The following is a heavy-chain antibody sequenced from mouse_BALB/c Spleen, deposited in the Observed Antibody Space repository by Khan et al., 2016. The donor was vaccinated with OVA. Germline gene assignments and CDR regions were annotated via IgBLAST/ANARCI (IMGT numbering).Heavy chain of an antibody. CDR1: GYTFTNYW. J-gene: IGHJ4*01. CDR2: IYPSDSYT. CDR3: TREGTTVDAMDY. D-gene: IGHD1-1*01. Sequence: QVQLQQPGAELVRPGTSVKLSCKASGYTFTNYWINWVKQRPGKGLEWIGNIYPSDSYTNYTQKFKDKATLTVDKSSSTAYLQFSSPTSEDSAVYYCTREGTTVDAMDYWGQGTSVTVSS. V-gene: IGHV1-69*02.